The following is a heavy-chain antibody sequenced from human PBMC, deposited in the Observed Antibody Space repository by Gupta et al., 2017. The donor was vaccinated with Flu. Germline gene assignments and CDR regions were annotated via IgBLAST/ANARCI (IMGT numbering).Heavy chain of an antibody. J-gene: IGHJ4*02. Sequence: ASGFNFSTYEMNWVRQAPGKGLEWVSFIDLRSDTMKYASFVEGRFIISRDNANKVLYLHMNSLRAEDTAVYHCARQNDRGRKIFDYWGQGVLVTVSS. CDR3: ARQNDRGRKIFDY. D-gene: IGHD3-10*02. CDR1: GFNFSTYE. V-gene: IGHV3-48*03. CDR2: IDLRSDTM.